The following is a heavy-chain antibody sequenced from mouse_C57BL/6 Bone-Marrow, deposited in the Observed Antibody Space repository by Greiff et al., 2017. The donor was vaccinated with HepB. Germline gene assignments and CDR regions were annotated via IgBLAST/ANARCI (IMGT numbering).Heavy chain of an antibody. D-gene: IGHD1-1*01. J-gene: IGHJ2*01. CDR1: GYTFTSYW. CDR2: IDPSDSYT. CDR3: ARWAGSRSCDY. Sequence: QVQLQQPGAELVKPGASVKLSCKASGYTFTSYWMQWVKQRPGQGLEWIGEIDPSDSYTNYNQKFKGKATLTVDTSSSTAYMQLSSLTSEDSAVYYCARWAGSRSCDYWGQGTTLTVSS. V-gene: IGHV1-50*01.